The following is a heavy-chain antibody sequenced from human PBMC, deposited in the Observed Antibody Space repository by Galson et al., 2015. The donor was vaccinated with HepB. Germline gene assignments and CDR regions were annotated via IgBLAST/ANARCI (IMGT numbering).Heavy chain of an antibody. Sequence: SLRLSCAASGLIFSGYTMHWVRQAPGKGLEWVADISYDGSYKDYAESVRGRFTISRDNSKNTLYLQMNSLRPDDTAIYYCARDRDYARTAVLDSWGQGTLVAVSS. CDR3: ARDRDYARTAVLDS. CDR1: GLIFSGYT. D-gene: IGHD4-17*01. V-gene: IGHV3-30-3*01. CDR2: ISYDGSYK. J-gene: IGHJ4*02.